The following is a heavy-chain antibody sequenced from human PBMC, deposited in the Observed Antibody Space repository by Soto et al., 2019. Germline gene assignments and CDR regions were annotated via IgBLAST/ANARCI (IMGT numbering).Heavy chain of an antibody. J-gene: IGHJ4*02. CDR3: AREREYCTNGVCYNYFDY. CDR2: IYYSGST. Sequence: QVQLQESGPGLVKPSQTLSLTCTVSGGSISSGGYYWSWIRQHPGKGLEWIGSIYYSGSTYYNPSLKGRVTISVDTSKNQFSLKLSSVAAAATAVYYCAREREYCTNGVCYNYFDYWGQGTLVTVSS. V-gene: IGHV4-31*03. CDR1: GGSISSGGYY. D-gene: IGHD2-8*01.